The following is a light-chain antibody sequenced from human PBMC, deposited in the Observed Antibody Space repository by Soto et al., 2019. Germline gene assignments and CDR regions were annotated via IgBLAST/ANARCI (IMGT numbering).Light chain of an antibody. Sequence: DIQMTQSPSTLSAYVGDRVTITCRASQSISSWLAWYQQKPGKAPKLLIYKASRLHNGVSSRFSGSESGTEFTLTISSLQPDDFATYYCQQYSGDSRTFGQGTKVDIK. CDR2: KAS. V-gene: IGKV1-5*03. CDR3: QQYSGDSRT. CDR1: QSISSW. J-gene: IGKJ1*01.